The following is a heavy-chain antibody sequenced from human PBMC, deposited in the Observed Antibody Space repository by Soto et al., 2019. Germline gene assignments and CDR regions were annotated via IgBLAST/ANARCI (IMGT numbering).Heavy chain of an antibody. CDR2: INHCGTI. V-gene: IGHV4-34*01. D-gene: IGHD3-9*01. J-gene: IGHJ4*02. Sequence: SETLSLTCAVYGGSLSDYYLRWIRQPPGKGLEWIGEINHCGTINYNPSLTSRVTISVDTSKTHQFSLKLTSVTAADTAVYYCARGMAEEQIFYYFDYWGQGALVTVSS. CDR1: GGSLSDYY. CDR3: ARGMAEEQIFYYFDY.